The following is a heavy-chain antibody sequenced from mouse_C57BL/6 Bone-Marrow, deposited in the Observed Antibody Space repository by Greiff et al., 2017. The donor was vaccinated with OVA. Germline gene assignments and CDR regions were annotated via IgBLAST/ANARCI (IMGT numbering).Heavy chain of an antibody. Sequence: DVQLQESGGDLVKPGGSLKLSCAASGFTFSSYGMSWVRQTPDKRLEWVATISSGGSYTYYPDSVKGRFTISRDNAKNTLYLQMSSLKSEDTAMYYCARQGDAMDYWGQGTSVTVSS. CDR2: ISSGGSYT. V-gene: IGHV5-6*01. CDR3: ARQGDAMDY. J-gene: IGHJ4*01. CDR1: GFTFSSYG.